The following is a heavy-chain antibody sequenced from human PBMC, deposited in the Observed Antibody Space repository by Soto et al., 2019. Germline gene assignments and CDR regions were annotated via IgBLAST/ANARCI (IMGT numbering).Heavy chain of an antibody. CDR2: IWYDGSNK. J-gene: IGHJ6*02. V-gene: IGHV3-33*01. Sequence: QVQLVESGGGVVQPGRSLRLSCAASGFTFSSYGMHWVRQAPGKGLEWVAVIWYDGSNKYYADSVKGRFTISRDNSKNTLYLQMNSLRAEDTAVYYCARDLYEIATETRGMDVWGQGTTVTVSS. CDR1: GFTFSSYG. CDR3: ARDLYEIATETRGMDV. D-gene: IGHD1-26*01.